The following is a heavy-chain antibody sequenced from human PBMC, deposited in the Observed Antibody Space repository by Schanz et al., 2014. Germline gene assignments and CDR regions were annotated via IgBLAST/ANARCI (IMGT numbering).Heavy chain of an antibody. D-gene: IGHD3-9*01. CDR3: VREGSTTPVAGLRSFDWLGRFDY. J-gene: IGHJ4*02. CDR2: VRKKEFSDDTE. Sequence: VQLVESGGGVVQPGGSLRLSCASSGFSFTTYAMDWVRQAAGKGLEWVGRVRKKEFSDDTEEYAASVRGRFTISRDDSKNVVNLQMNGLKTEDTAMYYCVREGSTTPVAGLRSFDWLGRFDYWGQGALVTVSS. V-gene: IGHV3-72*01. CDR1: GFSFTTYA.